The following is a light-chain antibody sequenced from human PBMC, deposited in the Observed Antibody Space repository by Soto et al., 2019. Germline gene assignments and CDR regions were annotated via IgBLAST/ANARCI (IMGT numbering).Light chain of an antibody. J-gene: IGKJ5*01. CDR1: QSVRTV. V-gene: IGKV3-11*01. Sequence: EIVLTQSPATLSLSPGERATLSCGASQSVRTVLAWYQQKPGQAARLLIYDASTRATGVPARFSGSGSGTDFTLTTINLESDDFVVYYCQQRTDWPTITFGQGTRLDIK. CDR2: DAS. CDR3: QQRTDWPTIT.